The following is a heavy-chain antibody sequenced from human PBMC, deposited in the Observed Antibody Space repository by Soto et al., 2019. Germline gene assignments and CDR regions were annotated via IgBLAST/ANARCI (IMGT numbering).Heavy chain of an antibody. CDR1: GFTFSSYA. CDR2: ISGSGGST. J-gene: IGHJ1*01. V-gene: IGHV3-23*01. Sequence: GESLKISCAASGFTFSSYAMSWVRQAPGKGLEWVSAISGSGGSTYYADSVKGRFTISRDNSKNTLYLQMNSLRAEDTAVYYCAKLAVAGLEPSEAEYFQHWGQGTLVTVSS. D-gene: IGHD6-19*01. CDR3: AKLAVAGLEPSEAEYFQH.